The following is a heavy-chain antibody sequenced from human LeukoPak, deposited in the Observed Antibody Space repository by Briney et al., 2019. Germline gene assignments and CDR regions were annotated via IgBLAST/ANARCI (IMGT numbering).Heavy chain of an antibody. Sequence: GGSLRLSCAASGTYWMHWVRQAPGKGLEWVAVISYDGSNKYYADSVKGRFTISRDNSKNTLYLQMNSLRAEDTAVYYCAKDNGTAMDYWGQGTLVTVSS. J-gene: IGHJ4*02. V-gene: IGHV3-30*18. CDR1: GTYW. CDR3: AKDNGTAMDY. D-gene: IGHD5-18*01. CDR2: ISYDGSNK.